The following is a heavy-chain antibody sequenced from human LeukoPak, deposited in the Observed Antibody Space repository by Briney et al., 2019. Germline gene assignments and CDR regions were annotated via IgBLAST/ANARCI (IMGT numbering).Heavy chain of an antibody. CDR2: IYTSGST. CDR3: ARHRQGGIYTSSWYGFDY. CDR1: GGSISSYY. V-gene: IGHV4-4*07. D-gene: IGHD6-13*01. J-gene: IGHJ4*02. Sequence: PSETLSLTYTVSGGSISSYYWSWIRQPAGKGLEWIGRIYTSGSTNYNPSLKSRVTMSVDTSKNQFSLKLSSVTAADTAVYYCARHRQGGIYTSSWYGFDYWGQGTLVTVSS.